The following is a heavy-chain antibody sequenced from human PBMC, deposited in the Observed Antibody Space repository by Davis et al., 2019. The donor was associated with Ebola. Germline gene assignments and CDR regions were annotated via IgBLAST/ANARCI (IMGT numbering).Heavy chain of an antibody. Sequence: GESLKISCAASGFTFSSHSMNWVRQAPGKGLEWVSSISSSSGYKYYADSVKGRFTISRDNAKNSLYLQMNSLRAEDTAVYYCARDHDSSGYYVEYFDYWGQGTLVTVSS. D-gene: IGHD3-22*01. CDR1: GFTFSSHS. CDR2: ISSSSGYK. CDR3: ARDHDSSGYYVEYFDY. V-gene: IGHV3-21*01. J-gene: IGHJ4*02.